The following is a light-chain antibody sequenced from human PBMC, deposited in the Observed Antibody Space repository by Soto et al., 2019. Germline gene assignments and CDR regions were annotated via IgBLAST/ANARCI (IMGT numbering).Light chain of an antibody. Sequence: DIQLTQSPSALSASIGDRVSITCRASQTIITSLAWYQQKPGKAPKLLIYDASVLQTGVPARFSGYASGTEFTLTITSVQPDDFATFYCQQYNSYSAHGLTFRGGTKVGIK. J-gene: IGKJ4*01. CDR3: QQYNSYSAHGLT. V-gene: IGKV1-5*01. CDR1: QTIITS. CDR2: DAS.